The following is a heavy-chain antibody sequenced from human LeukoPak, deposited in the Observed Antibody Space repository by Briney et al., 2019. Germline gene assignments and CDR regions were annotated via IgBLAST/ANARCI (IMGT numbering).Heavy chain of an antibody. D-gene: IGHD3-10*01. V-gene: IGHV3-23*01. Sequence: GGSLRLSCAGSGFTFSDYAMSWVRQAPGKGLEWVSAISGSGGSTYYADSVKGRFRISRDNSKNTLYLQMNSPRAEDTAVYYCAKSRAGDGSGSYSHYFDYWGQGTLVTVSS. J-gene: IGHJ4*02. CDR2: ISGSGGST. CDR1: GFTFSDYA. CDR3: AKSRAGDGSGSYSHYFDY.